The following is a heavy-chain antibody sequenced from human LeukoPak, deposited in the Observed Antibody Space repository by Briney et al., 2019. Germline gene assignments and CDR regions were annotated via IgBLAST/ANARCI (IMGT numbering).Heavy chain of an antibody. D-gene: IGHD2-2*01. CDR3: ARIGHICSSTSCQNLYCYYYGMDV. V-gene: IGHV4-34*01. CDR2: INHSGST. J-gene: IGHJ6*02. Sequence: PSETLSLTCAVYGGSFSGYYWSWIRQPPGKGLEWIGEINHSGSTNYNPSFKSRVTISVDTSKNQFSLKLSSVTAADTAVYYCARIGHICSSTSCQNLYCYYYGMDVWGQGTTVTVSS. CDR1: GGSFSGYY.